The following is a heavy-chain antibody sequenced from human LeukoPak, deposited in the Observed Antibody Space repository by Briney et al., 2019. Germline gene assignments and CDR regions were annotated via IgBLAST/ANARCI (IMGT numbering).Heavy chain of an antibody. CDR1: GFTFSTYC. J-gene: IGHJ4*02. Sequence: GGSLRLSCAASGFTFSTYCMHWVRQPPGKGLEWVTSIRFDGSQRYYVDSVRGRFAISRDNSNNTLYLQMDSLRPEDTAVYYCAKPYTYGWFDYWGQGTRVTVSS. V-gene: IGHV3-30*02. D-gene: IGHD5-18*01. CDR2: IRFDGSQR. CDR3: AKPYTYGWFDY.